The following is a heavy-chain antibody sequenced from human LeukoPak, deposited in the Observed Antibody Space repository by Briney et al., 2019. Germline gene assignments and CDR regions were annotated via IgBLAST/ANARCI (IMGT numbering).Heavy chain of an antibody. CDR3: ARVTSVAGIYFGYYGMDV. CDR1: GFTFSDYY. V-gene: IGHV3-11*01. Sequence: PGGSLRLSCAASGFTFSDYYMSWIRQAPGKGLEWVSYISSSGSTIYYADSVKGRFTISRDNAKNSLYLQMNSLRAEDTALYHCARVTSVAGIYFGYYGMDVWGQGTTVTVSS. J-gene: IGHJ6*02. D-gene: IGHD6-19*01. CDR2: ISSSGSTI.